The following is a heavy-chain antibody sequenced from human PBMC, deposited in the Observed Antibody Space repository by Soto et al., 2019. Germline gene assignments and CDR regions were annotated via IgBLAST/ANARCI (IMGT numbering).Heavy chain of an antibody. J-gene: IGHJ3*02. V-gene: IGHV1-69*13. Sequence: SVKVSCKASGGTFSSYAISWVRQAPGQGLEWMGGIIPIFGTANYAQKFQGRVTITADESTSTAYMELSSLRSEDTAVYYCARDVGATAFVALDIWGQGTMVTVSS. CDR1: GGTFSSYA. CDR3: ARDVGATAFVALDI. CDR2: IIPIFGTA. D-gene: IGHD1-26*01.